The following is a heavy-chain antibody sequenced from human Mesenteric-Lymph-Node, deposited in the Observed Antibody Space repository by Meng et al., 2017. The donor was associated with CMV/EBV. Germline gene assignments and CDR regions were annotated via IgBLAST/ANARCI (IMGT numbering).Heavy chain of an antibody. V-gene: IGHV1-8*01. J-gene: IGHJ5*02. CDR3: AREAGGAVGVLS. CDR1: GYTFTSYD. D-gene: IGHD3-10*01. Sequence: CKASGYTFTSYDINWVRQGTGQGLEWMGWMNPNSGNTGYAQKFQGRVTMTRNTSISTAYMELSSLRSEDTAVYYCAREAGGAVGVLSWGQGTLVTVSS. CDR2: MNPNSGNT.